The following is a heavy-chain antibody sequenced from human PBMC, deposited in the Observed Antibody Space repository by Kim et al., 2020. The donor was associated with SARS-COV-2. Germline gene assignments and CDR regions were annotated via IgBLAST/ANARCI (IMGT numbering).Heavy chain of an antibody. D-gene: IGHD3-22*01. CDR1: GFTFSTYA. CDR2: ILGSGGST. CDR3: ATDPSSGRDGYYYNYVMDV. J-gene: IGHJ6*02. Sequence: GGSLRLSCAASGFTFSTYAMNWVRQAPGKGLEWVSGILGSGGSTYYADPVKGRFTISRDNFKNTLHLQMNSLRAEDTAVYYCATDPSSGRDGYYYNYVMDVWGQGTTVTVSS. V-gene: IGHV3-23*01.